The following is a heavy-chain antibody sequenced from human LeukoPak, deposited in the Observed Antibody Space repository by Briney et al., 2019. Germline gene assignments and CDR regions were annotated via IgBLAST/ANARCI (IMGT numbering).Heavy chain of an antibody. CDR1: GFTFGSYA. Sequence: GRSLRLSCAASGFTFGSYAMHWVRQAPGKGLEWVAVISYDGSNKYYADSVKGRFTISRDNSKNTLYLQMNSLRAEDTAVYYCARDRGYSSVYFDYWGQGTLVTVSS. J-gene: IGHJ4*02. CDR3: ARDRGYSSVYFDY. V-gene: IGHV3-30-3*01. CDR2: ISYDGSNK. D-gene: IGHD6-19*01.